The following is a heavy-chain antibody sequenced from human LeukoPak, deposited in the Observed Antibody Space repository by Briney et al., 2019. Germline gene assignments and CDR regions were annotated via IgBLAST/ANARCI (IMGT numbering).Heavy chain of an antibody. CDR1: GGTFSSYA. Sequence: SVKVSCKASGGTFSSYAISWVRQAPGQGLEWMGGIIPIFGTANYAQKFQGRVTITADESTSTAYMELSSLRSEDTAVYYCARGLMLEAAANAFDIWGQGTMVAVSS. CDR3: ARGLMLEAAANAFDI. D-gene: IGHD2-15*01. J-gene: IGHJ3*02. V-gene: IGHV1-69*01. CDR2: IIPIFGTA.